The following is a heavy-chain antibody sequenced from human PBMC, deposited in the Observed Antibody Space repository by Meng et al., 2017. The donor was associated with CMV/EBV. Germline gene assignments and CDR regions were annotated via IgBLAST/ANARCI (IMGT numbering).Heavy chain of an antibody. J-gene: IGHJ4*02. CDR1: GGSTSSYY. CDR3: ARGSYYRYVIDY. D-gene: IGHD2-21*01. CDR2: IYTSGST. V-gene: IGHV4-4*07. Sequence: QGQLQRPGPGLGKPSEPRSLTCTVSGGSTSSYYWSWIRQPAGKGLEWIGRIYTSGSTNYNPSLKSRVIMSVDTSKNQFSLKLSSVTAADAAVYYCARGSYYRYVIDYWGQGTLVTVAS.